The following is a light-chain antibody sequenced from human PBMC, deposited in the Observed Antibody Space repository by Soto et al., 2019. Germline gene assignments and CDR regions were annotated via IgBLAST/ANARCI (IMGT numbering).Light chain of an antibody. V-gene: IGKV1-27*01. CDR2: AAS. J-gene: IGKJ4*01. CDR3: QKYNSASLT. CDR1: QGISNC. Sequence: DIQMTQSPSSLSASVGDRVTITCRASQGISNCLAWYQQKPGTAPKLLIYAASALQSGVPSRFGGSGSGTDFTLTINSLQPEDVATYYCQKYNSASLTFGGGTKVEIK.